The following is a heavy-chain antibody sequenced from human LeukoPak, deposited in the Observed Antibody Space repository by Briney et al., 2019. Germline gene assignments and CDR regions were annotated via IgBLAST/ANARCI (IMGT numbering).Heavy chain of an antibody. V-gene: IGHV4-39*07. J-gene: IGHJ6*04. D-gene: IGHD7-27*01. CDR3: ARPGENDKGSGQDV. CDR2: INHSGST. Sequence: MPSETLSLTCTVSGGSISSSSYYWGWIRQPPGKGLEWIGEINHSGSTNYNPSLKSRVTISVDTSKNQFSLKLSSVTAADTAVYYCARPGENDKGSGQDVWGKGTTVTISS. CDR1: GGSISSSSYY.